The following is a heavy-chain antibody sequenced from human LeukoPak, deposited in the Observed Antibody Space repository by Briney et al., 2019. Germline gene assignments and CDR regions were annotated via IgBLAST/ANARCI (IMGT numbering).Heavy chain of an antibody. CDR2: IYYSGST. CDR1: GGSISSYY. CDR3: ASADSSGYYRYHFDY. Sequence: SSETLSLTCTVSGGSISSYYWSWIRQPPGKGLEWIGYIYYSGSTNYNPSLKSRVTISVDTSKNQFSLKLSSVTAADTAVYYCASADSSGYYRYHFDYWGQGALVTVSS. J-gene: IGHJ4*02. D-gene: IGHD3-22*01. V-gene: IGHV4-59*01.